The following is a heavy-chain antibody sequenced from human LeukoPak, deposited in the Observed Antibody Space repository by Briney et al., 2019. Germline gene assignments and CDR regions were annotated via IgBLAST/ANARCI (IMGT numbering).Heavy chain of an antibody. CDR3: ARSPHILTGENFDY. Sequence: ASVKVSCKASGYIFTGYYMHWVRQAPGQGLEWMGWINPNSGDTNYAQKFQGRVTMTRDTSINTAYLELTRLRSDDTAVYYCARSPHILTGENFDYWGQGTLVTVSS. V-gene: IGHV1-2*02. J-gene: IGHJ4*02. CDR2: INPNSGDT. CDR1: GYIFTGYY. D-gene: IGHD3-9*01.